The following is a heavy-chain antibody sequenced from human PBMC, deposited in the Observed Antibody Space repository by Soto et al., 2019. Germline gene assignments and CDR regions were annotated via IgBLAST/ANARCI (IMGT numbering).Heavy chain of an antibody. J-gene: IGHJ4*02. D-gene: IGHD4-4*01. CDR3: ERHVGVSNYELDY. Sequence: XESLNLSWKSSGYSFTSYWIGLVLQMPGKGLEWMGIIYPGDSDTRYSPSFQGQVTISADKSISTAYLQWSSLKASDTAMYYCERHVGVSNYELDYWGQGTLVTVSS. CDR1: GYSFTSYW. V-gene: IGHV5-51*01. CDR2: IYPGDSDT.